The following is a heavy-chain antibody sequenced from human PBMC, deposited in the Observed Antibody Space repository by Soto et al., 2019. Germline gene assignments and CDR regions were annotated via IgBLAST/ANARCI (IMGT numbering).Heavy chain of an antibody. J-gene: IGHJ4*02. CDR3: ARDKITGLFDY. CDR2: INHSGST. Sequence: VQLQQWGAGLLKPSETLSLTCAVSGGSFSAYSWTWIRQPPGTGLEWIGEINHSGSTNYNPSLKSRVTISVDTSKNQFSLKLTSVTAADTAVYYCARDKITGLFDYWGQGTLVTVSS. CDR1: GGSFSAYS. V-gene: IGHV4-34*01. D-gene: IGHD2-8*02.